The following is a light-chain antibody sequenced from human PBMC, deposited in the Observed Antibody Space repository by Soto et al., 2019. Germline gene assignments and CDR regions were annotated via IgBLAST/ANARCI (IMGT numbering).Light chain of an antibody. CDR2: SNN. J-gene: IGLJ2*01. Sequence: QSVLTQPPSASGTPGQRVTISCSGSSSNIGSNTVNWYQQLPGTAPKLLIYSNNKLPSGVPDLFSGSKSGTSASLAISGLKSEDEADYYCAACADSLNRVVLGGGTKLTVL. CDR1: SSNIGSNT. V-gene: IGLV1-44*01. CDR3: AACADSLNRVV.